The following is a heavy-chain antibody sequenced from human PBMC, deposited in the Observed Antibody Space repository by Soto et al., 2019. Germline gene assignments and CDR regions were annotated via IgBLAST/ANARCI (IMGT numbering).Heavy chain of an antibody. D-gene: IGHD4-17*01. CDR2: ISSNGGST. V-gene: IGHV3-64*01. J-gene: IGHJ3*02. CDR1: GFTFSSYA. CDR3: ARPLGIYGDYAGGAFDI. Sequence: GGSLRLSCAASGFTFSSYAMHWVRQAPGKGLEYVSAISSNGGSTYYANSVKGRFTISRDNSKNTLYLQMGSLRAEDMAVYYCARPLGIYGDYAGGAFDIWGQGTMVTVSS.